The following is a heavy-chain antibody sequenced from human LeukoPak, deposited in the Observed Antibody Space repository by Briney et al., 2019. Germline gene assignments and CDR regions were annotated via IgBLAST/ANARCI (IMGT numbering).Heavy chain of an antibody. CDR1: GFTFSSYW. Sequence: PGGSLRLSCAASGFTFSSYWMSWVRQAPGKGLEWVANIKLDGSEKYYADSVKGRFTISRDNAKKSLYLQMNSLRDEDTAVYYCAELGITMIGGVWGKGTTVTISS. J-gene: IGHJ6*04. CDR2: IKLDGSEK. V-gene: IGHV3-7*01. CDR3: AELGITMIGGV. D-gene: IGHD3-10*02.